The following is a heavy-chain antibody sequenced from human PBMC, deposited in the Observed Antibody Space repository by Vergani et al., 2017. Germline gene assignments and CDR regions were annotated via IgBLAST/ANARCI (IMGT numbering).Heavy chain of an antibody. J-gene: IGHJ6*03. V-gene: IGHV4-30-4*01. CDR1: GGSISSGDYY. Sequence: QVQLQESGPGLVKPSQTLSLTCTVSGGSISSGDYYWSWIRQPPGEGLEWIGYIYYSGSTYYNPSLKSRVTISVDTAKTQFSLKLSSVTAADTAVYYCARAVAXTTPLRSKHYYYDDYMDVWGKGTTVTVSS. D-gene: IGHD1-1*01. CDR3: ARAVAXTTPLRSKHYYYDDYMDV. CDR2: IYYSGST.